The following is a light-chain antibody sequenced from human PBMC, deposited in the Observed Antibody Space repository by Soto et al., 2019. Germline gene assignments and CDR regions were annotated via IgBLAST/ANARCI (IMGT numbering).Light chain of an antibody. CDR1: QGIGNY. Sequence: DIQMTQSPSSLPASVGDRVTITCRASQGIGNYLVWYQQKPGKVPKLLLYGASILQSGVPSRFSGSGPGTYFTLTIRSLQPEDAATYYCQKYDTVPWTFGQGTKVEIK. CDR2: GAS. CDR3: QKYDTVPWT. V-gene: IGKV1-27*01. J-gene: IGKJ1*01.